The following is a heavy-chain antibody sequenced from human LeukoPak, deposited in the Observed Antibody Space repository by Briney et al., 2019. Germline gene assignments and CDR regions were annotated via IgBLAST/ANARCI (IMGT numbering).Heavy chain of an antibody. CDR3: ARDWISYGGPGYFDL. D-gene: IGHD4-23*01. CDR1: GGSISSYY. Sequence: PSETLSLTCTVSGGSISSYYWSWIRQPPGRGLEWMGYIYYTGSTNYNPSLKSRVTISVDTSKNQFSLKLSSVTAADTAVYYCARDWISYGGPGYFDLWGRGTLVTVSS. V-gene: IGHV4-59*01. J-gene: IGHJ2*01. CDR2: IYYTGST.